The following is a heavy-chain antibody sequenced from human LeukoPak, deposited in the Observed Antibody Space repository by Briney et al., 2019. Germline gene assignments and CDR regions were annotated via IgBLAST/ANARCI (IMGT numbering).Heavy chain of an antibody. J-gene: IGHJ6*02. CDR3: ASAPITMVRGVNKYGMDV. CDR2: IIPILGIA. V-gene: IGHV1-69*04. D-gene: IGHD3-10*01. CDR1: GGTFSSYA. Sequence: SVKVSCKASGGTFSSYAISWVRQALGQGLECMGRIIPILGIANYAQKFQGRVTITADKSTSTAYMELSSLRSEDTAVYYCASAPITMVRGVNKYGMDVWGQGTTVTVSS.